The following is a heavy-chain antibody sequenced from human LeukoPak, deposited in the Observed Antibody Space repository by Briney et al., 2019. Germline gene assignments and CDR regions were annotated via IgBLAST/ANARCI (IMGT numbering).Heavy chain of an antibody. V-gene: IGHV4-34*01. CDR2: INHSGST. Sequence: PSETLSLTCAVYGGSFSGYYWSWIRQPPGKGLEWIGEINHSGSTNYNPSLKSRVTISVDTSKNQFSLKLSSVTAPATAVYYCARGLSNYDFWSGLTLYYFDYWGQGTLVTVSS. J-gene: IGHJ4*02. D-gene: IGHD3-3*01. CDR3: ARGLSNYDFWSGLTLYYFDY. CDR1: GGSFSGYY.